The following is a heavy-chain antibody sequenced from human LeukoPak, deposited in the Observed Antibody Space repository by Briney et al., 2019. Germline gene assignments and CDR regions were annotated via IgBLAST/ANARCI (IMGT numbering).Heavy chain of an antibody. V-gene: IGHV3-30*18. J-gene: IGHJ4*02. CDR1: GFTFSSYG. Sequence: GGSLRLSCAASGFTFSSYGMHWVRQAPGQGLERVAVISYDGSNKYYADSVKGRFTISRDNSKNTLYLQMNSLRAEDTAVYYCAKVPGGYGPFDYWGQGTLVTVSS. CDR3: AKVPGGYGPFDY. D-gene: IGHD5-12*01. CDR2: ISYDGSNK.